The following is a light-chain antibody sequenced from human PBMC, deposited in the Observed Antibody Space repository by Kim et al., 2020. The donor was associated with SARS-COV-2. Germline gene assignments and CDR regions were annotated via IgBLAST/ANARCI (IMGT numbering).Light chain of an antibody. V-gene: IGKV3-20*01. Sequence: SPGETATLSCRASLSIISNYLAWYQQTPGQAPRLLVYGVSSRATGIPDRFSGSGSGTDFTLTIGGLEPEDSAVYFCQQYGTSPLSFGQGTRLEIK. J-gene: IGKJ5*01. CDR1: LSIISNY. CDR2: GVS. CDR3: QQYGTSPLS.